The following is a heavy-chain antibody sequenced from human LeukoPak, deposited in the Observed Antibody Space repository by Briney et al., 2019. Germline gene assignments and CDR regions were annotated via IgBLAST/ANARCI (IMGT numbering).Heavy chain of an antibody. CDR2: IKPDGREK. CDR1: GFTFSTYW. J-gene: IGHJ4*02. CDR3: AGCGTWDFDY. Sequence: GGSLRLSCAASGFTFSTYWMTWVPHAPGKGRECVANIKPDGREKYSVHSVESRFTTSRDNAKNTLYLQMNSLRAEDTALYYCAGCGTWDFDYWGQGTVVTV. V-gene: IGHV3-7*01. D-gene: IGHD1-26*01.